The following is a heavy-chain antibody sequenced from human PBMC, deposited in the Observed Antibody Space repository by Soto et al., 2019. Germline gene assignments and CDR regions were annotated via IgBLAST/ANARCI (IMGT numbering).Heavy chain of an antibody. CDR1: GYTFTSYA. D-gene: IGHD6-13*01. CDR3: AWSLSYSRSWYGFAY. J-gene: IGHJ4*02. CDR2: INAGNGNT. Sequence: GASVKVSCKASGYTFTSYAMHWVRQAPGQRLEWMGWINAGNGNTKYSQKFQGRVTITRDTSASTAYMELSSLRSEDTAVYYCAWSLSYSRSWYGFAYWGQGTLVTVSS. V-gene: IGHV1-3*01.